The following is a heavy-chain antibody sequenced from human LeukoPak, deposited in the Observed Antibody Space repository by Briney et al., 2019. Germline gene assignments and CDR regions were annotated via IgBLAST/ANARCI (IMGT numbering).Heavy chain of an antibody. CDR1: GGSISSGSYY. Sequence: PSETLSLTCTVSGGSISSGSYYWSWIRQPAGKGLEWIGRIYTSGSTNYNPSLKSRVTISVDTSKNQFSLKLSSVTAADTAVYYCARELGYCSSTSCYSYDAFDIWGQGTMVTVSS. J-gene: IGHJ3*02. D-gene: IGHD2-2*01. CDR2: IYTSGST. CDR3: ARELGYCSSTSCYSYDAFDI. V-gene: IGHV4-61*02.